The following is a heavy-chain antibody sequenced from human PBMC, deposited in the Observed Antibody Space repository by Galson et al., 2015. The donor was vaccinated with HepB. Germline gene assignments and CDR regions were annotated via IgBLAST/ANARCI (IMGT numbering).Heavy chain of an antibody. CDR2: IYSGGST. CDR3: ARAALWFGVFDY. J-gene: IGHJ4*02. Sequence: SLRLSCAASGFTVSSNYMSWVRQAPGKGLEWVSVIYSGGSTYYADSVKGRFTISRDNSKNTLYLQMNSLRAEDTAVYYCARAALWFGVFDYWGQGTLVTVSS. V-gene: IGHV3-66*02. D-gene: IGHD3-10*01. CDR1: GFTVSSNY.